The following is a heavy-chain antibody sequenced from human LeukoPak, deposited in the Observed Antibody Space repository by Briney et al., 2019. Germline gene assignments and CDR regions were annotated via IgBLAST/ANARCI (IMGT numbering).Heavy chain of an antibody. J-gene: IGHJ4*02. CDR2: ISGSGGST. CDR1: GFTFSSYA. V-gene: IGHV3-23*01. D-gene: IGHD6-13*01. CDR3: AKGTGGSSWSPNRD. Sequence: GGSLRLSCAASGFTFSSYAMSWVRQAPGKGLEWVSAISGSGGSTNYADSVKGRFTISRDNSKNTLYLQMNSLRAEDTAVYYCAKGTGGSSWSPNRDWGQGTLVAVSS.